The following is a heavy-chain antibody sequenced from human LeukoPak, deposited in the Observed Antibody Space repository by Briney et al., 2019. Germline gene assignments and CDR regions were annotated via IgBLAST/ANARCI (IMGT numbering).Heavy chain of an antibody. J-gene: IGHJ6*02. V-gene: IGHV4-59*01. D-gene: IGHD3-16*01. CDR3: AKFGADYDMYV. Sequence: SETLSLTCTVSGGSISGYYWTWIRQPPGKGLEWIGQIYYSGKADYNPSLESRITISVDTSKNKISLKLNSMTAADTAIYYCAKFGADYDMYVWGQGITVAVSS. CDR2: IYYSGKA. CDR1: GGSISGYY.